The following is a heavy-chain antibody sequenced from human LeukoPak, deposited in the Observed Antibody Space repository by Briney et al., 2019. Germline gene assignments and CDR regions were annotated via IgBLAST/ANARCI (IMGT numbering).Heavy chain of an antibody. D-gene: IGHD6-13*01. CDR3: AREKKRIGAADTLGIDY. Sequence: SETLSLTCTVSGGSISSYYWSWIRQPPGEGLEWIGYIYYSGSTNFNPSLKSRVTISVDTSKNQFSLKLSSVTAADTAVYYCAREKKRIGAADTLGIDYWGQGTLVTVSS. CDR1: GGSISSYY. CDR2: IYYSGST. V-gene: IGHV4-59*12. J-gene: IGHJ4*02.